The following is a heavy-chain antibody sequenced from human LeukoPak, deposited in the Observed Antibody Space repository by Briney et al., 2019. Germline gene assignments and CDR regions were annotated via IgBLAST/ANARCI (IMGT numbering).Heavy chain of an antibody. CDR3: ARDDCSSISCYHNWFDP. Sequence: PGGSLRLSCAASGVTLSSYWMSWVRQAPGKGLEWVANIKQDGSEKYYVDSVKGRFTISRDNAKNSLYLQMNSLRAEDTAVYYCARDDCSSISCYHNWFDPWGQGTLVTVSS. CDR1: GVTLSSYW. V-gene: IGHV3-7*01. J-gene: IGHJ5*02. D-gene: IGHD2-2*01. CDR2: IKQDGSEK.